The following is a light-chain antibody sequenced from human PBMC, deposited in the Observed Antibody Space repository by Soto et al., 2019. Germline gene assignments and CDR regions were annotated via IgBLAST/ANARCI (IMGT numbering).Light chain of an antibody. V-gene: IGKV1-5*03. CDR3: QQYNNYFWA. CDR1: QSISSW. Sequence: KCAFKLTASLADRVTIAGRASQSISSWLAWYQQKPGKAPKLLILKASSLESGVPSRFSGSGSGTEFTLTISSLQPDDLATYYCQQYNNYFWAFGQGTKVDIK. CDR2: KAS. J-gene: IGKJ1*01.